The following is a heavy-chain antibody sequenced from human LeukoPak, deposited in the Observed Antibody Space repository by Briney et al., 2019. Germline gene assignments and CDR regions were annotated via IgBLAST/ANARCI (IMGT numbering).Heavy chain of an antibody. V-gene: IGHV3-30*18. CDR3: AKDPLAAAEDYYYGMDV. Sequence: GGSLRLSCAASGFTFSSYGMHWVRQAPGKGLEWVAVISYDGSNKYYADSVKGRFTISRDNSKNTLYLQMNSLRAEDTAVYYCAKDPLAAAEDYYYGMDVWGQGTTVTVSS. CDR1: GFTFSSYG. J-gene: IGHJ6*02. D-gene: IGHD6-13*01. CDR2: ISYDGSNK.